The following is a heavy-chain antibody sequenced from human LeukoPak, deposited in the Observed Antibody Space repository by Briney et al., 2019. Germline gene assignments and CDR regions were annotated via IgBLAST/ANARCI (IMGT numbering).Heavy chain of an antibody. CDR1: GYTFTSYY. Sequence: ASVKVSCKASGYTFTSYYMHWVRQAPGQGLEWMGIINPSGGSTSYAQKFQGRVTMTRDTSTSTVYMELSSLRSEDTAVYYCARDGYGSGSSPNWFDPWGQGTLVTVSS. J-gene: IGHJ5*02. D-gene: IGHD3-10*01. CDR3: ARDGYGSGSSPNWFDP. V-gene: IGHV1-46*01. CDR2: INPSGGST.